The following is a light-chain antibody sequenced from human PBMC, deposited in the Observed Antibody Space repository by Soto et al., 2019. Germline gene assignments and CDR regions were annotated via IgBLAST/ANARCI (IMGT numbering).Light chain of an antibody. CDR2: AAS. Sequence: DIQLTQSPSFLSASVGDRVTITCRASQGISSYLAWYQQKPGKAPKLLIYAASTLQSGVPSRFSGSGSGTEFTLTISSLQPEDFATYYCQQLNSYPPTFGXGTKVDIK. CDR3: QQLNSYPPT. CDR1: QGISSY. J-gene: IGKJ1*01. V-gene: IGKV1-9*01.